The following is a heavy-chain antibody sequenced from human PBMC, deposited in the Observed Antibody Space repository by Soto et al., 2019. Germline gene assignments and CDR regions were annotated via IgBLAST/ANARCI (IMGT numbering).Heavy chain of an antibody. V-gene: IGHV1-18*01. D-gene: IGHD6-19*01. Sequence: ASVKVSCKASGYTFTSYGISWVRQAPGQGLEWMGVLIPYNGDTNYAQKFQGRVMITTDKSTSTAYMELSSLRSEDTAVYYCARGDAYSSGWTFDYWGQGTLVTVSS. J-gene: IGHJ4*02. CDR1: GYTFTSYG. CDR3: ARGDAYSSGWTFDY. CDR2: LIPYNGDT.